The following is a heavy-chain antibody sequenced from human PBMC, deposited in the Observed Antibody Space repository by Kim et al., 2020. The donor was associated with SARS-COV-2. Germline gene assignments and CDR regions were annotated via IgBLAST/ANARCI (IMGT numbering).Heavy chain of an antibody. CDR1: GGSISGYY. Sequence: SETLSLTCTVSGGSISGYYWSWIRQPPKKGLEWIGYIYYSGDTKYNPSLKSRVTMSVDTSKNQFSLKLNSVTAADTAVYYCARDNYYGSVSNWFDPWGQG. J-gene: IGHJ5*02. V-gene: IGHV4-59*13. CDR3: ARDNYYGSVSNWFDP. CDR2: IYYSGDT. D-gene: IGHD3-10*01.